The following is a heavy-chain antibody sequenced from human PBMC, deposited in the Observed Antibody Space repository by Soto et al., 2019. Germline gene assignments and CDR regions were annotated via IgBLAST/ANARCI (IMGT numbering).Heavy chain of an antibody. CDR3: ARVRIAARLDYYYYGMDV. J-gene: IGHJ6*02. CDR1: GYTFTSYY. Sequence: ASVKVSCKASGYTFTSYYMHWVRQAPGQGLEWMGIINPSGGSTSYAQKFQGRVTMTRDTSTSTVYMELSSLRSEDTAVDYCARVRIAARLDYYYYGMDVWGQGTXVTVSS. V-gene: IGHV1-46*01. CDR2: INPSGGST. D-gene: IGHD6-6*01.